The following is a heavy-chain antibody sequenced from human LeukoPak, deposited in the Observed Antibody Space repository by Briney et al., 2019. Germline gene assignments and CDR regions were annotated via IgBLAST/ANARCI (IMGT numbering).Heavy chain of an antibody. J-gene: IGHJ4*02. CDR3: ARGPTRITIFGVVIPGIWFDY. D-gene: IGHD3-3*01. CDR2: INHSGST. Sequence: SETLSLTCAVYGGSFSGYYWSWIRQPPGKGLEWIGEINHSGSTNYNPSLKSRVTISVDTSKNQFSLKLSSVTAADTAVYYCARGPTRITIFGVVIPGIWFDYWGQGTLVTVSS. V-gene: IGHV4-34*01. CDR1: GGSFSGYY.